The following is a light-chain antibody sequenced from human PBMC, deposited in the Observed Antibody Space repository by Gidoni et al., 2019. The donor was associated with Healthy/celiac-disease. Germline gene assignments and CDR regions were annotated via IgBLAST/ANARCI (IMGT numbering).Light chain of an antibody. CDR1: SSDVGGYNY. Sequence: QSALTHPAPLSGSPGQSITISCTGTSSDVGGYNYVSWYQQHPGKAPKLMIYDVSNRPSGVSNRFSGSKSGNTASLTISGLQAEDEADYYCSSYTSSSTLFGTGTKVTVL. CDR3: SSYTSSSTL. J-gene: IGLJ1*01. V-gene: IGLV2-14*01. CDR2: DVS.